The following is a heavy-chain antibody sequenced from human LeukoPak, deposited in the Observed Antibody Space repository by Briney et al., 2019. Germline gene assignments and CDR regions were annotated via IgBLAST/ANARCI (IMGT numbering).Heavy chain of an antibody. V-gene: IGHV4-31*03. Sequence: SETLSLTCTVSGGSISSGGYYWSWIRQHPGKGLEWIGYIYYSGSTYYNPSLKSRVTVSVDTSKNQFSLKLSSVTAADTAVYYCARVVAAAGFTFDYWGQGTLVTVSS. D-gene: IGHD6-13*01. CDR3: ARVVAAAGFTFDY. CDR2: IYYSGST. CDR1: GGSISSGGYY. J-gene: IGHJ4*02.